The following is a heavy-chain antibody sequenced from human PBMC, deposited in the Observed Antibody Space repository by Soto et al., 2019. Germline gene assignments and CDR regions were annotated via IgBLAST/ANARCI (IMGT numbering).Heavy chain of an antibody. CDR2: IYYRGST. V-gene: IGHV4-59*01. D-gene: IGHD1-20*01. Sequence: QVQLQESGPGLVKPSETLSLTCIVSGGSISNYYWSWIRQPPGKGLEWIGYIYYRGSTNYNPSLNRRVTISVDTSKNQFSLKLRSVTAADTAVYYCARGGYNWSDVTAYWGQGTLVTVSS. CDR1: GGSISNYY. J-gene: IGHJ4*02. CDR3: ARGGYNWSDVTAY.